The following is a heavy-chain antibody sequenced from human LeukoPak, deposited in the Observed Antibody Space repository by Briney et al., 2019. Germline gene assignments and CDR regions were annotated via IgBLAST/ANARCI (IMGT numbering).Heavy chain of an antibody. CDR1: GFTFDDYA. Sequence: GRSLRLSCAASGFTFDDYAMHWVRQAPGKGLEWVSGISWNSGSIGYADSVKGRFTISRDNAKNSLYLQMNSLRAEDTALYYCAKDIDASYDSSGYDYWGQGTLVTVSS. D-gene: IGHD3-22*01. J-gene: IGHJ4*02. CDR2: ISWNSGSI. V-gene: IGHV3-9*01. CDR3: AKDIDASYDSSGYDY.